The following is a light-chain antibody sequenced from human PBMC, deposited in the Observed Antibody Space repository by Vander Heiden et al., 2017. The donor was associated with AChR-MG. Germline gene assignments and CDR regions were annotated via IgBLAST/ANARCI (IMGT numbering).Light chain of an antibody. J-gene: IGLJ2*01. CDR3: QSYDSSLSGSV. V-gene: IGLV1-40*01. CDR2: GNS. Sequence: QSVLTQPPSVSGAPGQRVTIPCTGSSSNIGAGYDVHRDQQLPGTAPKLLIYGNSNRPSGVPDRFSGSKSGTSASLAITGLQAEDEADYYCQSYDSSLSGSVFGGGTKLTVL. CDR1: SSNIGAGYD.